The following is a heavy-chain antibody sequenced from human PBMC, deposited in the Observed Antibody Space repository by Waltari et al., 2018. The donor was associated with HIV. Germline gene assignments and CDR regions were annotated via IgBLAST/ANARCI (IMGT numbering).Heavy chain of an antibody. CDR1: GFTFSSYA. Sequence: EVQLLESGGGLVQPGGSLRLSCVASGFTFSSYAMSWVRKAPGKGLGWVSDISGSGLSTQYTDSVKGRFTISRDTSTTTLYLQMNNLRAEDTALYYCTRGADTLSSGSHDYWGQGTLVTVSS. V-gene: IGHV3-23*01. CDR2: ISGSGLST. J-gene: IGHJ4*02. D-gene: IGHD6-19*01. CDR3: TRGADTLSSGSHDY.